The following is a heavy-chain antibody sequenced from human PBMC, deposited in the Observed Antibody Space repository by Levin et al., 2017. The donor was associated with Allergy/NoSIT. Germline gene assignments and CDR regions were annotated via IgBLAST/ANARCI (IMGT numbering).Heavy chain of an antibody. CDR3: ASRRSSSWYEKEGYAFDI. CDR1: GGSISSYY. D-gene: IGHD6-13*01. J-gene: IGHJ3*02. Sequence: SETLSLTCTVSGGSISSYYWSWIRQPPGKGLEWIGYIYYSGSTNYNPSLKSRVTISVDTSKNQFSLKLSSVTAADTAVYYCASRRSSSWYEKEGYAFDIWGQGTMVTVSS. CDR2: IYYSGST. V-gene: IGHV4-59*01.